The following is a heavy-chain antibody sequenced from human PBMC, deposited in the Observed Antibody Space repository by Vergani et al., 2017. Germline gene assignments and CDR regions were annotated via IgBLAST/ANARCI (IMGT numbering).Heavy chain of an antibody. CDR2: INWNGGST. Sequence: EVQLVESGGGVVRPGGSLRLSCAASGFTFDDYGMSWVRQAPGKGLEWVSGINWNGGSTGYADSVKGRFTISRDNAKNSLYLQMNSLRAEDTALYYCARGGYCSGGSCYSLSNYMDVWGKGTTVTVSS. J-gene: IGHJ6*03. V-gene: IGHV3-20*04. D-gene: IGHD2-15*01. CDR1: GFTFDDYG. CDR3: ARGGYCSGGSCYSLSNYMDV.